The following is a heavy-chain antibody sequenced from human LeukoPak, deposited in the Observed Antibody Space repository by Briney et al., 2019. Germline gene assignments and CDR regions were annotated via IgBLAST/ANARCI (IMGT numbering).Heavy chain of an antibody. V-gene: IGHV3-66*02. CDR3: TRLPSY. D-gene: IGHD2-2*01. CDR1: GFTVSSHY. CDR2: IYNTGST. Sequence: GGSLRLSCAASGFTVSSHYMTWVRQAPGKGLEWVSVIYNTGSTYYADSVKGRFTISGDSSKNTLFLQMNSLTADDTAAYYCTRLPSYWGQGTLVTVSS. J-gene: IGHJ1*01.